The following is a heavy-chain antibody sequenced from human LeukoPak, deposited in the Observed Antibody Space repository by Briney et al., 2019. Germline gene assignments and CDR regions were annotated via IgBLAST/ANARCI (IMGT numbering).Heavy chain of an antibody. CDR2: VSGSGSGT. CDR1: GFTFSSYA. V-gene: IGHV3-23*01. D-gene: IGHD2-15*01. Sequence: GGSLRLSCAASGFTFSSYAMSWVRQAPGKGLEWVSAVSGSGSGTYYADSVKGRFTISRDNSKNTLHLQMNSLRAEDTAVYYCAKGSLGYCRGGSCYFDYWGQGTLVTVSS. CDR3: AKGSLGYCRGGSCYFDY. J-gene: IGHJ4*02.